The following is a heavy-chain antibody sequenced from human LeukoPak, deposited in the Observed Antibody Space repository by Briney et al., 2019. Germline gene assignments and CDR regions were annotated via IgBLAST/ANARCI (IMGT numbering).Heavy chain of an antibody. Sequence: GESLKISCTGSGYSFTNYLIGWVRQIPGKGLDWMGNIYAGDSTTRYSPSFQGQVTISADKSISTAYLQWSSLKASDTAMYFCARRVVALNDAFDVWGQGTMVTVSS. D-gene: IGHD2-15*01. CDR3: ARRVVALNDAFDV. J-gene: IGHJ3*01. CDR2: IYAGDSTT. CDR1: GYSFTNYL. V-gene: IGHV5-51*01.